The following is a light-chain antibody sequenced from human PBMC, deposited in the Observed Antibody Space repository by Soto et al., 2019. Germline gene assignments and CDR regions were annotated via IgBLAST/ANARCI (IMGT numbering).Light chain of an antibody. J-gene: IGKJ4*01. CDR3: QQYDNLPLT. Sequence: DIQLTQSPPSQSASVGDRVTITCQASQDINNYLNWYQQKPGKAPKLLIYDASTLETWVPSRFSGSGSGTDFTFTISSLQPEDFATYYCQQYDNLPLTFGGGTKVEIK. V-gene: IGKV1-33*01. CDR2: DAS. CDR1: QDINNY.